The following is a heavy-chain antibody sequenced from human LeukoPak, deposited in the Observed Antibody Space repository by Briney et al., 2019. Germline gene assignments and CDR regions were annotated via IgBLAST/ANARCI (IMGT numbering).Heavy chain of an antibody. D-gene: IGHD2-15*01. Sequence: GGSLRLSCAASGFAFSSYAMHWVRQAPGKGLEWVAVISYDGSNKYYADSVKGRFTISRDNSKNTLYLQMNSLRAEDTAVYYCAKDDCSGGSCYSESTSYFDYWGQGTLVTVSS. CDR1: GFAFSSYA. J-gene: IGHJ4*02. CDR3: AKDDCSGGSCYSESTSYFDY. V-gene: IGHV3-30-3*01. CDR2: ISYDGSNK.